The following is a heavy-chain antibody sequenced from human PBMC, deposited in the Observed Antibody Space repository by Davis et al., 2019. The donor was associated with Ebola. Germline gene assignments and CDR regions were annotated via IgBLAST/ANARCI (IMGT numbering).Heavy chain of an antibody. Sequence: GESLKISCAASGFTFSSYWMSWVRQAPGKGLEWVANIKQDGSEKYYVDSVKGRFTISRDNAKNSLFLQMNGLRSEDTAVYYCATHSSGSPTYYFDYWGQGALVTVSS. J-gene: IGHJ4*02. CDR3: ATHSSGSPTYYFDY. CDR1: GFTFSSYW. CDR2: IKQDGSEK. D-gene: IGHD3-22*01. V-gene: IGHV3-7*01.